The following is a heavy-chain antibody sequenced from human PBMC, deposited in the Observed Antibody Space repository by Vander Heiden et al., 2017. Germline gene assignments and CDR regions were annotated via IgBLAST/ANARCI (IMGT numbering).Heavy chain of an antibody. CDR3: ARALGYCSSTRCYYFDY. D-gene: IGHD2-2*01. Sequence: EVQLVESGGGLVQPGGSLRLSCTASGFTLSSYSMNWVRQAPGKGLEWVSYISSRSSTLYYAGSVKGRFTNSRDNAENSLYLQMNSLRDDDTAVYYCARALGYCSSTRCYYFDYWGQGTLVTVSS. J-gene: IGHJ4*02. CDR2: ISSRSSTL. CDR1: GFTLSSYS. V-gene: IGHV3-48*02.